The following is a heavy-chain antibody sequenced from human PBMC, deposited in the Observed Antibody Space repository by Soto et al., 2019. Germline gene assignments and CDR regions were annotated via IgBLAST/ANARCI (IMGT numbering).Heavy chain of an antibody. V-gene: IGHV4-31*03. CDR1: GGSISSGGYY. CDR3: ARDGHSNPRRGYYYYGMDV. J-gene: IGHJ6*02. CDR2: IYYSGST. Sequence: PSETLSLTCTVSGGSISSGGYYWSWIRQHPGKGLEWIGYIYYSGSTYYNPSLKSRVTISVDTPKNQFSLKLSSVTAADTAVYYCARDGHSNPRRGYYYYGMDVWGQGNTVTVSS. D-gene: IGHD4-4*01.